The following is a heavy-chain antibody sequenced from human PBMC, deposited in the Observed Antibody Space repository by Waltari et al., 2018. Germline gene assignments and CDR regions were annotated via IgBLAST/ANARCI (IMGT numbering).Heavy chain of an antibody. D-gene: IGHD6-6*01. V-gene: IGHV1-24*01. CDR2: FDPEDGET. CDR1: GYTLTELS. Sequence: QVQLVQSGAEVKKPGASVKVSCKVSGYTLTELSMHWVRQAPGKGLEWMGGFDPEDGETIYAQKFQCRGTMTEDTSTDTAYMELSSLRSEDTAVYYCATDFDYSSSSARDAFDIWGQGTMVTVSS. CDR3: ATDFDYSSSSARDAFDI. J-gene: IGHJ3*02.